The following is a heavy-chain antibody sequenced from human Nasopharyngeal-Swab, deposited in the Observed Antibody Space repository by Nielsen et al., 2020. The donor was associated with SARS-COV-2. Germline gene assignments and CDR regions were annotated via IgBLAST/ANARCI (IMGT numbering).Heavy chain of an antibody. CDR2: VSYDGSNK. V-gene: IGHV3-30*04. D-gene: IGHD3-3*01. CDR3: ARDTYHFWSGYRYFDS. Sequence: GGSLRLSCAASGFTFSTYTMHWVRQAPGKGLEWAAVVSYDGSNKYCADSVKGRFTISRANSKNSLYLQINSLRVEDTAMYYCARDTYHFWSGYRYFDSWGQGTLVTVSS. J-gene: IGHJ4*02. CDR1: GFTFSTYT.